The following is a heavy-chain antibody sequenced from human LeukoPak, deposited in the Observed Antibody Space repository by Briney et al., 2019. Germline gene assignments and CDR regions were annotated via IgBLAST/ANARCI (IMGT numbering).Heavy chain of an antibody. J-gene: IGHJ4*02. Sequence: TGGSLRLSCAASGFTFSSSAISWARQAPGKGLEWVSGISDSGGRTYFADSVKGRFTISRDNSKNTLYLQMNSLRAEDTAVYFCARGRFNSGWYYFDYWGQGTLVTVSS. CDR2: ISDSGGRT. CDR1: GFTFSSSA. V-gene: IGHV3-23*01. D-gene: IGHD6-19*01. CDR3: ARGRFNSGWYYFDY.